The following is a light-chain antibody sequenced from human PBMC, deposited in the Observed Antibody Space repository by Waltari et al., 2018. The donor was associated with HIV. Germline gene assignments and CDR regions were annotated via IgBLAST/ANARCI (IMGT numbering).Light chain of an antibody. J-gene: IGKJ5*01. V-gene: IGKV1-39*01. CDR3: QQSYITPPIT. CDR1: QNIRIY. CDR2: DAS. Sequence: DIQMTQSPSSLSASVGDRIIITCRASQNIRIYLSWYQRKPGKAPKLLIYDASTLQSVVPSRFSGSGSGTDFTLTISSLQAEDFATYYCQQSYITPPITFGQGTRLEIK.